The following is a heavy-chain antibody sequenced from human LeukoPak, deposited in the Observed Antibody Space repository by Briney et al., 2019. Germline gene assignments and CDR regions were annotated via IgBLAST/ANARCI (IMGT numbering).Heavy chain of an antibody. CDR1: GYTFNSYA. D-gene: IGHD5-18*01. Sequence: GASVKVSCKTSGYTFNSYAITWVRQAPAQGLDWMGWISPYSGITNYAQMLQGRVTMTTDTSTSTDYTELRSLRSDDTAMYYCARLDSYGSAQADYWGQGALVTVSS. CDR2: ISPYSGIT. CDR3: ARLDSYGSAQADY. V-gene: IGHV1-18*01. J-gene: IGHJ4*02.